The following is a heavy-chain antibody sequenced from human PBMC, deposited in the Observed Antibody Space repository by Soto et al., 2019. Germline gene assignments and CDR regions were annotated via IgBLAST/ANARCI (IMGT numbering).Heavy chain of an antibody. CDR2: ISWNSGDI. D-gene: IGHD2-2*03. Sequence: EVQLVESGGGSVQPGRSLGLSCAASGFSFDDYGMHWVRQGPGKGLEWVSGISWNSGDIYYADSVKGRFTISRDNAKRSLYLQMHSLRTEDTALYYCAKDNDLDRDGPFDYWGQGILVTVSS. V-gene: IGHV3-9*01. CDR1: GFSFDDYG. CDR3: AKDNDLDRDGPFDY. J-gene: IGHJ4*02.